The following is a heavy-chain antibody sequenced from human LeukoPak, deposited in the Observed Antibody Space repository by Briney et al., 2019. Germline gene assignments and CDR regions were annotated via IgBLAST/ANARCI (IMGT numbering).Heavy chain of an antibody. J-gene: IGHJ4*02. CDR1: GGSISSSSYY. Sequence: SETLSLTCTVSGGSISSSSYYWGWIRQPPGKGLEWIGNIYYRGSTYYNPSLKSRVTISVDTSKNQFSLKLSSVTAADTAVYYCARSDCSSISCYTISDWNYVYFDYWGQGTLVTVSS. CDR2: IYYRGST. V-gene: IGHV4-39*01. CDR3: ARSDCSSISCYTISDWNYVYFDY. D-gene: IGHD2-2*02.